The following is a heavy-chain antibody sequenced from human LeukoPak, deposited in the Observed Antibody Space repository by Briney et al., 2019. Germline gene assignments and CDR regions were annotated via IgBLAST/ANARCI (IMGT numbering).Heavy chain of an antibody. CDR3: ARGRGSYYLPG. CDR1: GGSFSGYY. CDR2: INHSGST. Sequence: SETLSLTCAVYGGSFSGYYWSWIRQPPGKGLEWIGEINHSGSTNYNPSLKSRVTISVDTSKNRFSLKLSSVTAADTAVYYCARGRGSYYLPGWGQGTLVTVSS. V-gene: IGHV4-34*01. J-gene: IGHJ4*02. D-gene: IGHD1-26*01.